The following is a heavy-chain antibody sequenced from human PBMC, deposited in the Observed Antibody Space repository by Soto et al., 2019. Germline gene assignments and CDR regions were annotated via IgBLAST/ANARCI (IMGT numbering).Heavy chain of an antibody. CDR2: INYSGST. CDR1: GGSFSGYY. CDR3: ARRNYFYALDV. V-gene: IGHV4-34*01. Sequence: SSETLSLTCAVSGGSFSGYYWGWVRQPPGKGLEWVGEINYSGSTNYNPSLKRRVTISVDTSKNQVSLKVTSVTAADTAMYYCARRNYFYALDVWGQGTTVTVSS. J-gene: IGHJ6*02.